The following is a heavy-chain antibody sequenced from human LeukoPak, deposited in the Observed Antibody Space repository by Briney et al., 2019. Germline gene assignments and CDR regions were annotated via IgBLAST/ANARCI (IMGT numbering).Heavy chain of an antibody. D-gene: IGHD3-22*01. V-gene: IGHV1-69*05. CDR1: GGTFSSYA. J-gene: IGHJ4*02. CDR3: ASGSYYDSSGYYYMGGFDY. Sequence: SVKVSCKASGGTFSSYAISWVRQAPGQGLEWMGGIIPIFGTANYAQKFQGRVTITTDESTSTAYMELSSLRSEDTAVYYCASGSYYDSSGYYYMGGFDYWGQGTLVTVSS. CDR2: IIPIFGTA.